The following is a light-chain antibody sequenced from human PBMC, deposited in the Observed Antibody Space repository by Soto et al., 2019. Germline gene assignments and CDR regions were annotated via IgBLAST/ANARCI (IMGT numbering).Light chain of an antibody. J-gene: IGKJ1*01. Sequence: DMKGTKSPSARPASVEGRVTIFCRASQSISSYLNWYQQKPGKAPKLLIYAASSLQSGVPSRFRGSGSGTDFTLTISSLPPEDFATYYCQQSYSTTCGQGIKVDIK. CDR1: QSISSY. CDR3: QQSYSTT. CDR2: AAS. V-gene: IGKV1-39*01.